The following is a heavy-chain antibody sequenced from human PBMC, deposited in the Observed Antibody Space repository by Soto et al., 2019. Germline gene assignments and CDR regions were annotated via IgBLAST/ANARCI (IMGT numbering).Heavy chain of an antibody. J-gene: IGHJ6*02. Sequence: QVQLVQSGAEVKKPGSSVKVSCKASGGTFSSYAISWVRQAPGQGLEWMGGIIPIFGTANYEPKFQGRVTITADESTRTASMELSSLRSEDTAVYYCARHVPAAGYYYGMDVWGQGTTVTVSS. CDR1: GGTFSSYA. V-gene: IGHV1-69*12. CDR3: ARHVPAAGYYYGMDV. CDR2: IIPIFGTA. D-gene: IGHD2-2*01.